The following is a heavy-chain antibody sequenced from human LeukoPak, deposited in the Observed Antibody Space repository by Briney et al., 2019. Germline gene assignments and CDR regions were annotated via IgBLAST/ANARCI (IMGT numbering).Heavy chain of an antibody. CDR3: AKDHRRCAFDY. CDR2: VSGSGGDT. J-gene: IGHJ4*02. D-gene: IGHD2-15*01. V-gene: IGHV3-23*01. CDR1: GFTFRSNA. Sequence: GGSLRLSCAASGFTFRSNAMSWVRQAPGKGLEWVSAVSGSGGDTFYADSVKGRFTISRDNSKNTLYLQMNSLRVEDTAVYYCAKDHRRCAFDYWGQGILVTVSS.